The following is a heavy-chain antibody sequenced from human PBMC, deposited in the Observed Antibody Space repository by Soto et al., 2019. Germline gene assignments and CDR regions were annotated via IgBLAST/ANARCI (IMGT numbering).Heavy chain of an antibody. V-gene: IGHV3-74*01. D-gene: IGHD3-3*01. Sequence: GGSLRLSCAASGFTFSSYWMHWVRQAPGKGLVWVSRINSDGSSTSYADSVKGRFTISRDNAKNTLYLQMNSLRAEDTAVYYCARGGDFWSGYYYYYMDVWGKGTTVTVSS. J-gene: IGHJ6*03. CDR1: GFTFSSYW. CDR3: ARGGDFWSGYYYYYMDV. CDR2: INSDGSST.